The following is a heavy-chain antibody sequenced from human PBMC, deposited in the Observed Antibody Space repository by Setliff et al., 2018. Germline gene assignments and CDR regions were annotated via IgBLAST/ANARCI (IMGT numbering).Heavy chain of an antibody. CDR2: INHSGSA. CDR3: LRIRLVPHGHS. CDR1: GGSFSGHH. Sequence: SETLSLTCAVYGGSFSGHHWCWIRQPPWKGLEWIGEINHSGSANYNPSLKSRVTISLDTSKNQFSLKLSSVTAADTAVYYCLRIRLVPHGHSWGQGTLVTVSS. J-gene: IGHJ4*02. V-gene: IGHV4-34*01. D-gene: IGHD2-15*01.